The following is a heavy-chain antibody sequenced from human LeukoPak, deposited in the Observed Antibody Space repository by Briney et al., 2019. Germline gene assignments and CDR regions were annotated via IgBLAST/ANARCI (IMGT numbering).Heavy chain of an antibody. CDR1: GGTFSSYA. J-gene: IGHJ4*02. CDR3: ARVLSGSYSPPDY. D-gene: IGHD3-10*01. Sequence: ASVKVSCKASGGTFSSYAISWVRQAPGQGLEWMGRIIPILGIANYAQKFQGRVTITADKSTSTAYMELSSLGSEDTAVYYCARVLSGSYSPPDYWGQGTLVTVSS. V-gene: IGHV1-69*04. CDR2: IIPILGIA.